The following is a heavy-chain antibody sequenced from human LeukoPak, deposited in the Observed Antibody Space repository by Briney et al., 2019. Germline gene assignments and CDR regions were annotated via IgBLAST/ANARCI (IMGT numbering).Heavy chain of an antibody. V-gene: IGHV3-21*01. Sequence: PGGSLRLSCAASGFTFRSYSVNWVRQAPGKGLEWVSSISATGTYIYYADSVKGRFTISRDNARNSLYLQMNSLRAEDTAVYYCARGFWSGPDSFDIWGQGTMVTVSS. CDR2: ISATGTYI. CDR1: GFTFRSYS. J-gene: IGHJ3*02. D-gene: IGHD3-3*01. CDR3: ARGFWSGPDSFDI.